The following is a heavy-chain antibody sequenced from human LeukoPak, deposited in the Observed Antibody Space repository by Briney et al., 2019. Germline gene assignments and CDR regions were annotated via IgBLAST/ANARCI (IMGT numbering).Heavy chain of an antibody. CDR3: ARDGVPYCSGGSCYLFDY. D-gene: IGHD2-15*01. Sequence: GASVKVSCKASGYTFTSYYMHWVRQAPGQGLEWMGIINPSGGSTSYAQKFQGRVTMTRDTSTSTVYMELSSLRSEDTAVYYCARDGVPYCSGGSCYLFDYWGQGTLVTVSS. V-gene: IGHV1-46*01. CDR2: INPSGGST. CDR1: GYTFTSYY. J-gene: IGHJ4*02.